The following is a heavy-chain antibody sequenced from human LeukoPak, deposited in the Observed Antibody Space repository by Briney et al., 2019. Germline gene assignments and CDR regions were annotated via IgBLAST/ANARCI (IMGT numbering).Heavy chain of an antibody. CDR1: GFTFSSYE. D-gene: IGHD3-22*01. Sequence: PGGSLRLSRAASGFTFSSYEMNWVRPAPGKGLEWVSYISSSGSTIYYADSVKGRFTISRDNAKNSLCLQMNSLRAEDTAVYYCARRGDSSGYYSYYFDYWGQGTLVTVSS. CDR2: ISSSGSTI. CDR3: ARRGDSSGYYSYYFDY. J-gene: IGHJ4*02. V-gene: IGHV3-48*03.